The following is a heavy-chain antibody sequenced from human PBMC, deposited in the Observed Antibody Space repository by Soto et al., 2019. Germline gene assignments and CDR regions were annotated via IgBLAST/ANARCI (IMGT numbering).Heavy chain of an antibody. Sequence: SETLSLTCTVSGGSIGRYYWSWSLQPPWKGLEYIGYFFKSGSTNYNPSLRSRVTISVDTSKNQFSLKLSSVTAADTAVYFCGGEIPGGFRFDYWGQRPLGTVSS. CDR2: FFKSGST. V-gene: IGHV4-59*08. CDR1: GGSIGRYY. D-gene: IGHD3-16*01. CDR3: GGEIPGGFRFDY. J-gene: IGHJ4*02.